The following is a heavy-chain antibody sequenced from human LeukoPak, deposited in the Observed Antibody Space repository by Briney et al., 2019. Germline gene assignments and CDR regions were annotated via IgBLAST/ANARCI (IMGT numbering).Heavy chain of an antibody. J-gene: IGHJ5*02. CDR1: GGSISSGGYY. Sequence: SQTLSLTCTVSGGSISSGGYYWSWIRQHPGKGLEWIGYIYYSGSTYYNPSPKSRVTISVDTSKNQFSLKLSSVTAADTAVYYCAREGTPAAISPSVYWFDPWGQGTLVTVSS. D-gene: IGHD2-2*01. CDR2: IYYSGST. V-gene: IGHV4-31*03. CDR3: AREGTPAAISPSVYWFDP.